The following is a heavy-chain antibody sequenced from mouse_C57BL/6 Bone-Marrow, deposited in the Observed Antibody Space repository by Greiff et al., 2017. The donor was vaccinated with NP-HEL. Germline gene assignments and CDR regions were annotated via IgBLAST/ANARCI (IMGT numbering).Heavy chain of an antibody. V-gene: IGHV1-59*01. J-gene: IGHJ2*01. CDR1: GYTFTSYW. CDR3: AREEIPDY. Sequence: QVQLQQPGAELVRPGTSVKLSCKASGYTFTSYWMHWVKQRPGQGLEWIGVIDPSDSYTNYNQKFKGKATLTVDTSSSTAYMQLSSLTSEDSAVYYCAREEIPDYWGQGTTLTVSS. CDR2: IDPSDSYT.